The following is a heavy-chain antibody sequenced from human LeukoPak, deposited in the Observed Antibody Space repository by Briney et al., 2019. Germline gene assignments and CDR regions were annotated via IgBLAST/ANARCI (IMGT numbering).Heavy chain of an antibody. D-gene: IGHD6-13*01. J-gene: IGHJ4*01. CDR1: GFTFSSYS. CDR2: LNPDGSEK. CDR3: ATDVRSSPLGF. Sequence: GGSLRLSCAASGFTFSSYSMNWVRQAPGKGLEWVANLNPDGSEKCYVDSVKGRFTISRDSSNNTLFLQMSNLRADDSGLYYCATDVRSSPLGFWGHGTLVTVSS. V-gene: IGHV3-7*01.